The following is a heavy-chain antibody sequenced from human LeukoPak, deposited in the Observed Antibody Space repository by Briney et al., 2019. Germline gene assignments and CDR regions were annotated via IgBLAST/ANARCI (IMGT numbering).Heavy chain of an antibody. Sequence: LETLSLTCTVSDDSICGFYWGWIRQPPGKGLEWIGYIHSVGHTNYNPSLKRRVSMSIDTSKKQFSLQVTSVTATDSAVYYCARHITNSGSAFDLWGRGTLVTVSS. J-gene: IGHJ2*01. CDR2: IHSVGHT. D-gene: IGHD3-10*01. V-gene: IGHV4-59*08. CDR1: DDSICGFY. CDR3: ARHITNSGSAFDL.